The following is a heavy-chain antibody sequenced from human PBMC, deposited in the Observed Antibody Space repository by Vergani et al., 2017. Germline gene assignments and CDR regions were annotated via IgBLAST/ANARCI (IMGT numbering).Heavy chain of an antibody. Sequence: EVELVPSGPEMRKPGESLKISCKGSEYSFGNYWIGWVRQMPGKGLEWMGIIYPADADTRYSPSFQGQVTISADKSISTAFLQLDSLKASDTALYYCAGLTTYTDSWGQGTLVTVSS. CDR2: IYPADADT. CDR1: EYSFGNYW. CDR3: AGLTTYTDS. D-gene: IGHD3/OR15-3a*01. V-gene: IGHV5-51*03. J-gene: IGHJ4*02.